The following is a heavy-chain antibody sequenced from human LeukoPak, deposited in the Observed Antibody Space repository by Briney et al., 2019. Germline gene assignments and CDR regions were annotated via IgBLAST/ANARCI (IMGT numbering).Heavy chain of an antibody. D-gene: IGHD1-26*01. CDR1: TFIFSDYA. Sequence: GGSLRLSCAASTFIFSDYAMTWVRQAPGKGLEWVSTISGGGDATYYAHSVKGRFAFSRDNSKKTLYLQMNSLRAEDTAVYYCARVPRGSYSFDYWGQGTLVTVSS. J-gene: IGHJ4*02. CDR2: ISGGGDAT. CDR3: ARVPRGSYSFDY. V-gene: IGHV3-23*01.